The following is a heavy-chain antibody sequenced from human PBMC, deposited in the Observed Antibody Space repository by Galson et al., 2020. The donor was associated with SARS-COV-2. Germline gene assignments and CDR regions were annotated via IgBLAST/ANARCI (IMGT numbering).Heavy chain of an antibody. Sequence: ASVKVSCKVSGFPLSDLSMHWLRQAPGKGLEWLGGSNPDDVEIIYAQTLQDRVTMTEDISRDTAYMELSSLRSEDTAIYYCATLRGAYLNNYYFDHWGQGTLVTVSS. CDR1: GFPLSDLS. CDR3: ATLRGAYLNNYYFDH. V-gene: IGHV1-24*01. J-gene: IGHJ4*02. D-gene: IGHD3-16*01. CDR2: SNPDDVEI.